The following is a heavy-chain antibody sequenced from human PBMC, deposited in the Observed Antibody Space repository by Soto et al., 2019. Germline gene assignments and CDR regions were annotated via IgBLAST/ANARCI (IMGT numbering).Heavy chain of an antibody. CDR2: IKEDGTAK. J-gene: IGHJ4*02. Sequence: PGGSLRLSCAASGFTLSSYSMNWVRQAPGKGLEWVANIKEDGTAKYYLDSVKGRFTVSRDNAKNSLYLQMNSLRAEDTAMYYCTTDRGYLTFDYWGQGTLVTVSS. V-gene: IGHV3-7*01. CDR3: TTDRGYLTFDY. D-gene: IGHD3-22*01. CDR1: GFTLSSYS.